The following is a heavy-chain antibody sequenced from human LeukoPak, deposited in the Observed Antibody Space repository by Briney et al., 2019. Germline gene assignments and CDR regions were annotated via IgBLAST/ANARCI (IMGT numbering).Heavy chain of an antibody. CDR2: IRSKANSYAT. Sequence: PRGSLRLSWAASGFSFSGSAMRWVSPASGEGMEWVGRIRSKANSYATAYAASVKGRFTISRDDSKNTAYLQMNSLKAEDTAVYYCTRQDSYDFWSGSYNWFDPWGQRTLVTVST. D-gene: IGHD3-3*01. V-gene: IGHV3-73*01. CDR1: GFSFSGSA. CDR3: TRQDSYDFWSGSYNWFDP. J-gene: IGHJ5*02.